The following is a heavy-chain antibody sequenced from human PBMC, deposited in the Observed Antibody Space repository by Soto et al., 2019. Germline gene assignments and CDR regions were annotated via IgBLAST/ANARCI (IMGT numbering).Heavy chain of an antibody. Sequence: PGGSLRLFCAASGFTFSSYGMHWVRQAPGKGLEWVAVIWYDGSNKYYADSVKGRFTISRDNSKNTLYLQMNSLRAEDTAVYYCARDWTGSGWPGAFDPWGQGTLVTVSS. CDR1: GFTFSSYG. CDR2: IWYDGSNK. J-gene: IGHJ5*02. CDR3: ARDWTGSGWPGAFDP. V-gene: IGHV3-33*01. D-gene: IGHD6-19*01.